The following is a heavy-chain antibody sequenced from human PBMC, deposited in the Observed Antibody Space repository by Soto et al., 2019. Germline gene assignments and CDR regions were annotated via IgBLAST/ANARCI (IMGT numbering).Heavy chain of an antibody. CDR3: ARLGLATTQPGNFDY. CDR1: GYNFTSYW. CDR2: IYPGDSDT. D-gene: IGHD5-12*01. V-gene: IGHV5-51*01. J-gene: IGHJ4*02. Sequence: GASLKISCKGSGYNFTSYWIGWVRQMPGKGLECMGIIYPGDSDTRYSPSFQGQVTISADKSISTAYLQWSSLKASDTAMYYCARLGLATTQPGNFDYWGKGTLVTVSS.